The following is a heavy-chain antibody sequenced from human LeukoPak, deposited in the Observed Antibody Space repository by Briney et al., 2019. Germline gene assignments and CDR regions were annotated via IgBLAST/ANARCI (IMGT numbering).Heavy chain of an antibody. CDR1: GFTFSSYS. D-gene: IGHD3-3*01. J-gene: IGHJ4*02. Sequence: GGSLRLSCTASGFTFSSYSMNWVRQAPGKGLEWVSYITSSSTIFYADSVKGRFTISRDNAKNSLYLQMNSLRAEDMAVYYCARAGLEWLLYEDYWGQGTLVTVSS. CDR2: ITSSSTI. V-gene: IGHV3-48*01. CDR3: ARAGLEWLLYEDY.